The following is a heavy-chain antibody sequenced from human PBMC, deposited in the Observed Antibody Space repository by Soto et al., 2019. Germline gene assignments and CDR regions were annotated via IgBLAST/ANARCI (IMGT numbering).Heavy chain of an antibody. CDR1: GFTFRSYV. J-gene: IGHJ4*02. D-gene: IGHD3-16*01. CDR2: TSHDGSNK. Sequence: QVQLVESGGGVVQPGTSLRLSCVGSGFTFRSYVIHWLLQAPGTGLEWVALTSHDGSNKYYDDAVKGRFTISRDNSRNTVELQMDSLRPEDTALYNCARWGTTGGLDVWGQGTLVSVSS. V-gene: IGHV3-30*19. CDR3: ARWGTTGGLDV.